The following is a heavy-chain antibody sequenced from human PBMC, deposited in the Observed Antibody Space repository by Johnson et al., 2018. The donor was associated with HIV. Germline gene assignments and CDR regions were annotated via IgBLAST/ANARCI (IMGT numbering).Heavy chain of an antibody. CDR3: ARGDGYRRAFDI. CDR1: GFTFSSYA. D-gene: IGHD1-1*01. Sequence: VQLVESGGGLVQPGGSLRLSCAASGFTFSSYAMHWVRQATGNGLEWVSAIGNAGDTYYPGSVKGRFTISREDAKSSLYLQMNSLRAEDTAVYYFARGDGYRRAFDIWGQGTMVTVSS. V-gene: IGHV3-13*01. J-gene: IGHJ3*02. CDR2: IGNAGDT.